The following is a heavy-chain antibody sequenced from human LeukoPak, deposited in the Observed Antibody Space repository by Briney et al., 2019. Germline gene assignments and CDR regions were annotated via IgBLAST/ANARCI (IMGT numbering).Heavy chain of an antibody. CDR2: IYPGDSET. Sequence: GESLKISCEGSGYSFNSYWIGWVRQMPGKGLEWMGLIYPGDSETSSSTSFQGQVTISADKSISTAYLQWSSLKTSDTAMYYCARRYYDSSGYSRHFDYWGQGTLVTVSS. CDR3: ARRYYDSSGYSRHFDY. V-gene: IGHV5-51*01. J-gene: IGHJ4*02. CDR1: GYSFNSYW. D-gene: IGHD3-22*01.